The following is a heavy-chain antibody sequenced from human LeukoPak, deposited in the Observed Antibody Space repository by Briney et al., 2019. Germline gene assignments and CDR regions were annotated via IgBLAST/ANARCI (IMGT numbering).Heavy chain of an antibody. Sequence: GGSPRLSCAASGFTFSSYAMSWVRQAPGKGLEWVSAISGSGGSTYYADSVKGRFTISRDNSKNTLYLQMNSLRAEDTAVYYCAKGNFGVVRGPVVFDIGGQGTMVTVSS. CDR2: ISGSGGST. V-gene: IGHV3-23*01. CDR1: GFTFSSYA. CDR3: AKGNFGVVRGPVVFDI. D-gene: IGHD3-3*01. J-gene: IGHJ3*02.